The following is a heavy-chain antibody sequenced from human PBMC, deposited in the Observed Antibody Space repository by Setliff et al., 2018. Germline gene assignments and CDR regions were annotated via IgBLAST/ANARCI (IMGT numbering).Heavy chain of an antibody. J-gene: IGHJ4*02. D-gene: IGHD3-3*01. V-gene: IGHV1-46*01. CDR2: INPSGGYT. CDR1: GHTFTSYF. Sequence: ASVKVSCKASGHTFTSYFMQWVRQAPGQGLEWMGMINPSGGYTIYAQKFQGRVTMTTDTSTSTAYMELRSLRSDDTAVYYCARVHPATIFEVVIFDYWGQGTLVTVSS. CDR3: ARVHPATIFEVVIFDY.